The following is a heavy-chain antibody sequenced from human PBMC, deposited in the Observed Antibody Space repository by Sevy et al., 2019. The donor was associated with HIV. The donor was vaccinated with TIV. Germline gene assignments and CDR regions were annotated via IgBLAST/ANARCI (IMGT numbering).Heavy chain of an antibody. D-gene: IGHD3-22*01. V-gene: IGHV3-7*01. J-gene: IGHJ4*02. CDR3: ARARAYYYDNSGYSFDY. CDR2: IKQDGSEK. Sequence: GGSLRLSCAASGFTLSSYWMSWVRQPPGKGLEWVANIKQDGSEKYYVDSVKGRFTISRDNAKNSLYLQMNSLRVEDTAAYYCARARAYYYDNSGYSFDYWGQGTLVTVSS. CDR1: GFTLSSYW.